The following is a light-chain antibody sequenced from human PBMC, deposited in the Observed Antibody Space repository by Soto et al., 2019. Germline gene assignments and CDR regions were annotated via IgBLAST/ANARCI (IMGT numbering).Light chain of an antibody. CDR3: QQSHNMPFT. V-gene: IGKV1-39*01. Sequence: DIQMTQSPSSLSASVGDRVTITCRASQSITNYLNWYQHKPGKAPKLLFYAASSLQSGVPARFSGSGSETDFTLTISSLQPEDFATYFCQQSHNMPFTFGPGTKVDIK. CDR2: AAS. CDR1: QSITNY. J-gene: IGKJ3*01.